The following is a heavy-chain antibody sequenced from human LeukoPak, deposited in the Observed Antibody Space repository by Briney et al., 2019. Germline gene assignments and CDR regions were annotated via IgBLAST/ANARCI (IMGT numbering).Heavy chain of an antibody. J-gene: IGHJ5*02. D-gene: IGHD2-2*02. V-gene: IGHV1-46*01. CDR3: ARGYCSSISCYKGSDWFDP. CDR2: INPSGGST. Sequence: ASVKVSCKASGYTFTSSYMHWVRQAPGQGLEWMGIINPSGGSTSYAQKFQGRVTMTRDMSTSTVYMELSSLRSEDTAVYYCARGYCSSISCYKGSDWFDPWGQGTLVTASS. CDR1: GYTFTSSY.